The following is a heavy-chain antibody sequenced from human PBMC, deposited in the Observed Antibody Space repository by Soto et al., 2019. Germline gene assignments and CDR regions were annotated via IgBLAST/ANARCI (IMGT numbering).Heavy chain of an antibody. V-gene: IGHV1-46*03. D-gene: IGHD6-19*01. CDR3: ARRGIAVAGTIFGAFDI. Sequence: ASVKVSCKASGYTFTSYYMHWVRQAPGQGLEWMGIINPNGGSTSYAQKFQGRVTMTRDTSTSTVYMELSSLRSEDTAVYYCARRGIAVAGTIFGAFDIWGQGTMVTVSS. J-gene: IGHJ3*02. CDR2: INPNGGST. CDR1: GYTFTSYY.